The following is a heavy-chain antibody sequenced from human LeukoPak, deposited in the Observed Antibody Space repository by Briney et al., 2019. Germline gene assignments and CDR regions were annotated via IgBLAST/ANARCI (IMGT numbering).Heavy chain of an antibody. CDR1: GGTFSSYA. CDR2: IIPILGTA. Sequence: SVKVSCKASGGTFSSYAISWVRQAPGQGLEWMGRIIPILGTANYAQKFQGRVTITADKSTSTAYMELSSLRSEDTAVYYCARDLEDYYYGMDVWGQGTTVTVSS. J-gene: IGHJ6*02. CDR3: ARDLEDYYYGMDV. V-gene: IGHV1-69*04. D-gene: IGHD3-3*01.